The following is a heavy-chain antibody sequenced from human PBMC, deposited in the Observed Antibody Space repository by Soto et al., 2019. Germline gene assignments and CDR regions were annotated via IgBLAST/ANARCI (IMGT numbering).Heavy chain of an antibody. CDR1: GFTFSSYG. CDR2: IWYDGSNK. J-gene: IGHJ4*02. V-gene: IGHV3-33*01. D-gene: IGHD6-19*01. CDR3: ATLAVAGSFDY. Sequence: QVQLVESGGGVVQPGRSLRLSCAASGFTFSSYGMHWVRQAPGKGLEWVAVIWYDGSNKYYADSVKGRFTISRDNSKNSLYLQMNSLRAEDTAVYYCATLAVAGSFDYWGQGTLVTVSS.